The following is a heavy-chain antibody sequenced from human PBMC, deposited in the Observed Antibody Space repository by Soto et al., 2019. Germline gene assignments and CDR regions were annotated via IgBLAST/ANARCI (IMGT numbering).Heavy chain of an antibody. D-gene: IGHD3-3*01. CDR1: GGSISDDTYY. CDR3: ARDKRITIFGVVIEGDPTDYYGMDV. J-gene: IGHJ6*02. V-gene: IGHV4-30-4*01. CDR2: IYYSGST. Sequence: SETLSLTCTVSGGSISDDTYYWSWIRQPPGKGLEWIGYIYYSGSTYYNPSLQSRVTISVDTSKNQFSLKLSSVTAADTAVYYCARDKRITIFGVVIEGDPTDYYGMDVWGQGTTVTVSS.